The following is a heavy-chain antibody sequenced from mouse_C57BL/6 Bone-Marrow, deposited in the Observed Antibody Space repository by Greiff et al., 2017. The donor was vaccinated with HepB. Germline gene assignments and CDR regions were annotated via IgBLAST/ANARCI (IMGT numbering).Heavy chain of an antibody. CDR3: ARVHYYGSSYGYFDV. CDR1: GFTFSDYY. CDR2: INYDGSST. V-gene: IGHV5-16*01. Sequence: EVQRVESEGGLVQPGSSMKLSCTASGFTFSDYYMAWVRQVPEKGLEWVANINYDGSSTYYLDSLKSRFIISRDNAKNILYLQMSSLKSEDTATYYCARVHYYGSSYGYFDVWGTGTTVTVSS. J-gene: IGHJ1*03. D-gene: IGHD1-1*01.